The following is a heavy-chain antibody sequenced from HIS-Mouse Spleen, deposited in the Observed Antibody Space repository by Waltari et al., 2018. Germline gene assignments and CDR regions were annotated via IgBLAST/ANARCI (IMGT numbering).Heavy chain of an antibody. CDR3: AREAHEYYYDSSGYSTEYFQH. V-gene: IGHV4-4*07. Sequence: QVQLQESGPGLVKPSETLSLTCTVSGGSISSYYWSWIRQPAGRGLEWIGRIYTSGSTNYNPSVKSRVTMSVDTSKNQFSLKLSSVTAADTAVYYCAREAHEYYYDSSGYSTEYFQHWGQGTLVTVSS. CDR2: IYTSGST. CDR1: GGSISSYY. J-gene: IGHJ1*01. D-gene: IGHD3-22*01.